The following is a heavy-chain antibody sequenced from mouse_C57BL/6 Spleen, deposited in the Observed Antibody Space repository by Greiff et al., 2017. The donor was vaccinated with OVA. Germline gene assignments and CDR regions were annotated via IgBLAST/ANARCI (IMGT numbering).Heavy chain of an antibody. J-gene: IGHJ2*01. CDR3: ARGGGLLYFDY. Sequence: EVKLQESGGGLVKPGGSLKLSCAASGFTFSSYAMSWVRQTPEKRLEWVATISDGGSYTYYPDNVKGRFTISRDNAKNNLYLQMSHLKSEDTAMYYCARGGGLLYFDYWGQGTTLTVSS. CDR2: ISDGGSYT. CDR1: GFTFSSYA. V-gene: IGHV5-4*03. D-gene: IGHD1-1*01.